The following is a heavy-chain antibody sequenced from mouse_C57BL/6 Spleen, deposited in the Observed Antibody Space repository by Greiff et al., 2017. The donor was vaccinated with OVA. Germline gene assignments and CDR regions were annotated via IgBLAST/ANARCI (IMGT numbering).Heavy chain of an antibody. CDR2: IYPGDGDT. CDR3: AREEYSTFNY. Sequence: QVQLQQSGPELVKPGASVKISCKASGYAFSSSWMNWVKQRPGKGLEWIGRIYPGDGDTNYNGKFKGKATLTADKSSSTAYMQLSSLTSEDSAVYFCAREEYSTFNYGGQGTTLTVSS. V-gene: IGHV1-82*01. D-gene: IGHD5-1*01. CDR1: GYAFSSSW. J-gene: IGHJ2*01.